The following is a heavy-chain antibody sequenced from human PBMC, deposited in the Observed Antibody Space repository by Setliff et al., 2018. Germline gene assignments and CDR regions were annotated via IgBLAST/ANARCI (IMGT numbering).Heavy chain of an antibody. J-gene: IGHJ4*02. D-gene: IGHD3-22*01. Sequence: GGSLRLSCAASGFTFSSYWMSWVRQAPGKGLEWVSAISGSGLSTSYADSVKGRFTISRDNSKNTLFLQMHSLRAEDTAVYYCAKGQGFYDSSATAWWVYWGQGTLVTVSS. CDR3: AKGQGFYDSSATAWWVY. CDR2: ISGSGLST. V-gene: IGHV3-23*01. CDR1: GFTFSSYW.